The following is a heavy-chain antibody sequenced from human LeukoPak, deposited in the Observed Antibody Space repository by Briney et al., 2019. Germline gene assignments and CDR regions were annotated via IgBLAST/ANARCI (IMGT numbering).Heavy chain of an antibody. J-gene: IGHJ5*02. CDR2: INHSGST. Sequence: SETLSLTCAVYGGSFSGYYWSWIRQPPGKGLEWIGEINHSGSTNYNPSLKSRVTISVDTSKNQFSLKLSSVTAADTAVYYCARGPRGMVRGVMSRNWFDPWGQGTLVTVSS. CDR1: GGSFSGYY. D-gene: IGHD3-10*01. CDR3: ARGPRGMVRGVMSRNWFDP. V-gene: IGHV4-34*01.